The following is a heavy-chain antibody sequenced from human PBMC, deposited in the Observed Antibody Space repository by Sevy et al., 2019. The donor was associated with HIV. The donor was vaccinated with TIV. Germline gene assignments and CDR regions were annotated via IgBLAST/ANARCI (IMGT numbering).Heavy chain of an antibody. Sequence: GGSLRLSCAASGFTFSSYSMNWVRQAPGKGLEWVSYISSSSSTIYYADSVKGRFTISRDNAKNSLYLQMNSLRDEDTAVYYCARVMSKRVVLAADAHAFDIWGQGTMVTVSS. V-gene: IGHV3-48*02. CDR1: GFTFSSYS. CDR3: ARVMSKRVVLAADAHAFDI. CDR2: ISSSSSTI. D-gene: IGHD2-15*01. J-gene: IGHJ3*02.